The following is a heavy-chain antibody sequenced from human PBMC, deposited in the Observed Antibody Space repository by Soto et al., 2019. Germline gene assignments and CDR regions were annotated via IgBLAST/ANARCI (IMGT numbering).Heavy chain of an antibody. V-gene: IGHV4-31*03. CDR3: ASVTGGGSEYYFDY. CDR1: GVSISTGGYY. D-gene: IGHD1-26*01. J-gene: IGHJ4*02. CDR2: IYYSGRT. Sequence: SETLSLTCTVSGVSISTGGYYWSWIRQHPGKGLEWIGNIYYSGRTYYNPSLKSRVILSVDTSKNHFSLNLRSLTAADSAMYYCASVTGGGSEYYFDYWGQGALVTVSS.